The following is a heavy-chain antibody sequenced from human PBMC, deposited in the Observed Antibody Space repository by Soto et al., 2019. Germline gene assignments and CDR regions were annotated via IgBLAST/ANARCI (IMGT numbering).Heavy chain of an antibody. J-gene: IGHJ4*02. CDR3: VKGGRAPATTGRAQFDY. CDR2: ISPNGGTT. CDR1: GFTFSAYA. V-gene: IGHV3-64D*06. Sequence: PGGSLRLSCSASGFTFSAYAMHWVRQAPGKGLEYVSSISPNGGTTYHADSVKDRFIVSRDNSKNTLYLQMASLRDEDTAAYYCVKGGRAPATTGRAQFDYWGQGTMGTVSS. D-gene: IGHD6-25*01.